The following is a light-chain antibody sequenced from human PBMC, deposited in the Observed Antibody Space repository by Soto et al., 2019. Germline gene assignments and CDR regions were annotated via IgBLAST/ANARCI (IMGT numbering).Light chain of an antibody. Sequence: DIQMTQSPSTLSASVGDRVTITCRASQSISRWVAWYQQKPGKAPKLLIYDASSLESGVPSRFSGSGSGTEFTLTISSLQPDDFATYYCQQYNSYSPWTFGQGTKVDIK. V-gene: IGKV1-5*01. CDR1: QSISRW. J-gene: IGKJ1*01. CDR2: DAS. CDR3: QQYNSYSPWT.